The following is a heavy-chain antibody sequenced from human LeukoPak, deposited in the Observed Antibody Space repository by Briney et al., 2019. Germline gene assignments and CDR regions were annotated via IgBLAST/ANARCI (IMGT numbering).Heavy chain of an antibody. D-gene: IGHD3-22*01. CDR1: GFTFSSYG. V-gene: IGHV3-30*02. CDR2: IRYDGSNK. J-gene: IGHJ4*02. CDR3: ARGPPHEYYYDPTLDY. Sequence: PGGSLRLSCAASGFTFSSYGMHWVRQAPGKGLEWVAFIRYDGSNKYYADSVKGRFTISRDNSKNTLYLQMNSLRAEDTAVYYCARGPPHEYYYDPTLDYWGQGTLVTVSS.